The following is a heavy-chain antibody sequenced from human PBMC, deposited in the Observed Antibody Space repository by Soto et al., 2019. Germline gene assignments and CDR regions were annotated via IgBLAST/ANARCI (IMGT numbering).Heavy chain of an antibody. Sequence: SVKVSCKASGGTFSSYAISWVRQAPGQGLEWMGGIIPIFGTANYAQKFQGRVTITADESTSTAYMELSSLRSEDTAVYYCARRNGYCSGGSCLDYRGQGTLVTVSS. V-gene: IGHV1-69*13. D-gene: IGHD2-15*01. CDR1: GGTFSSYA. J-gene: IGHJ4*02. CDR2: IIPIFGTA. CDR3: ARRNGYCSGGSCLDY.